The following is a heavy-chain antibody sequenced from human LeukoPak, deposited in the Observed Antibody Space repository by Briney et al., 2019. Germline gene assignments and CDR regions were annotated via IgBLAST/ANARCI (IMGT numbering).Heavy chain of an antibody. D-gene: IGHD3-10*01. Sequence: SETLSLTCTVSGVSITNYYWSWVRQPPGKGLEWIGYIYYTGSTYYNPSLRSRVTISVDTSTNKFSLSLSSVTAADTAVYYCARAYGSGTYQRWFDPWGQGTLVTVSS. CDR2: IYYTGST. CDR1: GVSITNYY. V-gene: IGHV4-59*01. J-gene: IGHJ5*02. CDR3: ARAYGSGTYQRWFDP.